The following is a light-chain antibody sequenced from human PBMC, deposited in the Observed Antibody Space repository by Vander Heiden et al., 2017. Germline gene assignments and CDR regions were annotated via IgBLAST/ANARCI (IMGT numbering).Light chain of an antibody. Sequence: SYELTQPLSVPVALGQTARITCGGNNIGSTIVHWYQQKPGQAPVLVISRDTNRPSGIPERFSGSNSGNTATLTISRAQARDEADYYCQVWDSSANWVFGGGTKLTVL. V-gene: IGLV3-9*01. CDR1: NIGSTI. CDR3: QVWDSSANWV. J-gene: IGLJ3*02. CDR2: RDT.